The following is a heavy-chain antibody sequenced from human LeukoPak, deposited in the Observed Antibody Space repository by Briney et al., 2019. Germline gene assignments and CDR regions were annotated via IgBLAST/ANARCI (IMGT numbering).Heavy chain of an antibody. D-gene: IGHD3-10*01. J-gene: IGHJ6*03. CDR1: GGSFSAYY. CDR3: ARGGRSRGSMSFYYMDA. CDR2: IYHSGRT. V-gene: IGHV4-34*01. Sequence: PSETLSLTCAVYGGSFSAYYWGWIRQPPGKGLEWIGEIYHSGRTTYNPSLKSRVTISVDTSKNQFSLKLSSVTAADTAVYYCARGGRSRGSMSFYYMDAWGKGATVTVSS.